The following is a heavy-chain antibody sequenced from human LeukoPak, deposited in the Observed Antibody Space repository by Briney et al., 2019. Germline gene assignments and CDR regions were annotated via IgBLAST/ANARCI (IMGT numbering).Heavy chain of an antibody. D-gene: IGHD3-22*01. CDR2: INPNSGGT. J-gene: IGHJ4*02. V-gene: IGHV1-2*02. CDR3: ARVVVGGSSGYYASGEGDY. Sequence: ASGKVSCKASGYTFTGYYMHWVRQAPGQGLEWMGWINPNSGGTNYAQKFQGRVTMTRDTSISTAYMELSRLRSDDTAVYYCARVVVGGSSGYYASGEGDYWGQGTLVTVSS. CDR1: GYTFTGYY.